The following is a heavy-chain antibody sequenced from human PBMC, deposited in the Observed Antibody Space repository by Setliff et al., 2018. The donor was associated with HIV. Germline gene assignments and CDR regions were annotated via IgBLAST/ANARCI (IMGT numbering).Heavy chain of an antibody. D-gene: IGHD3-10*01. V-gene: IGHV1-18*01. Sequence: ASVKVSCKSSGYSFNNFGVSWVRQAPGQGLEWLGYINGYSSQTHFSPRLQGRLTLTTDTSTDTVYLELRSLISDDTAIYYCAREAPRYASGAFEFWGQGTMVTVSS. CDR3: AREAPRYASGAFEF. J-gene: IGHJ3*01. CDR2: INGYSSQT. CDR1: GYSFNNFG.